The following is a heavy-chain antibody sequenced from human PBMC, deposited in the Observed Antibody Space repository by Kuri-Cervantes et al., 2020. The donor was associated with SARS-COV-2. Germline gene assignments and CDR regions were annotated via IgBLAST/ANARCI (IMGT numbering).Heavy chain of an antibody. J-gene: IGHJ4*02. CDR2: MWYDGSNK. V-gene: IGHV3-33*08. CDR1: GFTFSSYG. D-gene: IGHD2-2*01. Sequence: GESLKISCAASGFTFSSYGMHWVRQAPGKGLEWVAVMWYDGSNKYCADSVKGRFTISRDNSKNTLYLQMNSLSAEDTAVYYCARDVACTSTSCYGFDYWGQGTLVTVSS. CDR3: ARDVACTSTSCYGFDY.